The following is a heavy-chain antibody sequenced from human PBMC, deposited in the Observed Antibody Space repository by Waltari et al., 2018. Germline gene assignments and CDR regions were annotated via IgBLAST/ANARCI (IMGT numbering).Heavy chain of an antibody. Sequence: QVHLVESGGGVAQPGRSLRLSCAASGFTFSSYGMHWVRQAPGKGLEWVALITYDGSNKYYADSVKGRFTISRDNSKNTLYLQMSSLRAEDTAVYYCAKVSGSIRDRRGSPPGDYWGQGTLVTVSS. V-gene: IGHV3-30*18. CDR2: ITYDGSNK. CDR1: GFTFSSYG. D-gene: IGHD3-10*01. CDR3: AKVSGSIRDRRGSPPGDY. J-gene: IGHJ4*02.